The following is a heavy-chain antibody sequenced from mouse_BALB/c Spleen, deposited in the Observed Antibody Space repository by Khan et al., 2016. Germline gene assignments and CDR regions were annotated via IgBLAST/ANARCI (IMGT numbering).Heavy chain of an antibody. J-gene: IGHJ2*01. Sequence: QIQLVQSGPELKKPGETVKISCKASGYTFINYGMNWVMQAPGTGLKWMGWINTNTGEPTYAEEFKGRFAFFLATSASTAYLQFNNHKNEDKATYSCAMLAAYGSRDNYFDSSGHGTTLTLTS. CDR3: AMLAAYGSRDNYFDS. CDR2: INTNTGEP. D-gene: IGHD1-1*01. V-gene: IGHV9-3*02. CDR1: GYTFINYG.